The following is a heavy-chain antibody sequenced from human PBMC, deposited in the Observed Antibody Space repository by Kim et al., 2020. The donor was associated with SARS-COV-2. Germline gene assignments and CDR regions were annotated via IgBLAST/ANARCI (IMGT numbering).Heavy chain of an antibody. J-gene: IGHJ3*02. V-gene: IGHV3-7*01. CDR1: GFTFSSYW. CDR3: ARDGDLYSSGKDAFDI. D-gene: IGHD6-19*01. Sequence: GASLRLSCAASGFTFSSYWMTWVRQAPGKGLEWVANIKQDGNQKYYVDSVKGRFTISRDNAKNSLYLQMNSLRAEDTAVYYCARDGDLYSSGKDAFDIWG. CDR2: IKQDGNQK.